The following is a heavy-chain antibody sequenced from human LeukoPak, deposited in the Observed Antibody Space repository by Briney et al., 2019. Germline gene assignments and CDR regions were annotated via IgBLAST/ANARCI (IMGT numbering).Heavy chain of an antibody. CDR1: GFTFSGYW. CDR3: ARETAVAGTYYSDY. Sequence: GGSLRLSCVASGFTFSGYWMHWVRQAPGKGLVWVSRISIDGSITTYADSVKGRFTTSRDNAKNTLYLQMNGLRAEDTAVFYCARETAVAGTYYSDYWGQGTLVTVSS. CDR2: ISIDGSIT. D-gene: IGHD6-19*01. V-gene: IGHV3-74*01. J-gene: IGHJ4*02.